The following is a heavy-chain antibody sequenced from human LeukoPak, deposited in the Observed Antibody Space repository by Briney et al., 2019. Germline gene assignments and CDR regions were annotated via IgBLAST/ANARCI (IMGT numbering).Heavy chain of an antibody. CDR3: ARVLSGRGVLSPYYYYYYMDV. Sequence: ASVKVSCKASGYTFTGYYMHWVRQAPGQGLEWMGGFDPEDGETIYAQKFQGRVTMTEDTSTDTAYMELSSLRSEDTAVYYCARVLSGRGVLSPYYYYYYMDVWGKGTTVTVSS. CDR1: GYTFTGYY. D-gene: IGHD3-10*01. J-gene: IGHJ6*03. CDR2: FDPEDGET. V-gene: IGHV1-24*01.